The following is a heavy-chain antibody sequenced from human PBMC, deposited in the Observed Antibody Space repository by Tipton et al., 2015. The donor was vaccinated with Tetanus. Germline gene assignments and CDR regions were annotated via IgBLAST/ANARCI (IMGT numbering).Heavy chain of an antibody. J-gene: IGHJ3*02. D-gene: IGHD3-22*01. Sequence: TLSLTCTVSGGSISSSSYYWGWIRQPPGKGLEWIGSIYYSGSTYYNPSLKSRVTISVDTSKNQFSLKLSSVTAADTAVYYCARSGFLDDSSGYTPADAFDIWGQGTMVTVSS. CDR2: IYYSGST. CDR1: GGSISSSSYY. V-gene: IGHV4-39*01. CDR3: ARSGFLDDSSGYTPADAFDI.